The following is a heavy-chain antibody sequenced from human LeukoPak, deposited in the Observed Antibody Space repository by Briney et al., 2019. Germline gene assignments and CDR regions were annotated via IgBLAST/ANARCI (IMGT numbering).Heavy chain of an antibody. V-gene: IGHV4-59*01. CDR1: GGSISSNY. Sequence: SETLSLTCTVSGGSISSNYWSWIRQPPGKGLEWIGYISYIGSTNYNPSLKSRVTISVDTSKNQFSLKLSSLTAADTAVYYCARSGSNYVSGNYYSYWGQGTLVTVSS. CDR3: ARSGSNYVSGNYYSY. D-gene: IGHD3-10*01. J-gene: IGHJ4*02. CDR2: ISYIGST.